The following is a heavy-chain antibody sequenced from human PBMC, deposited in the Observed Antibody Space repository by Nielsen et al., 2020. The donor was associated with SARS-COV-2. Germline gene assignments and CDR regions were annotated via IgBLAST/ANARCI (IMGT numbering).Heavy chain of an antibody. D-gene: IGHD5-12*01. CDR1: GYTFPSYG. V-gene: IGHV1-18*01. Sequence: ASVKVSCKASGYTFPSYGISWVRQAPGQGLEWMGWISSYNGDTKYAQKVQGRVTMTTDTSTSTVFMELRSLRSDDTAVYYCARADSRGYRYDYEGAFDVWGQGTLVTVSS. CDR3: ARADSRGYRYDYEGAFDV. CDR2: ISSYNGDT. J-gene: IGHJ3*01.